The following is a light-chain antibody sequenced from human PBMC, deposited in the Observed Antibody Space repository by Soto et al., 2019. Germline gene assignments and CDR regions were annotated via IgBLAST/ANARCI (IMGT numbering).Light chain of an antibody. J-gene: IGLJ3*02. Sequence: QSALTQPASVSGSPGQSITISCTGTSSDVGGYNYVSWYQQHPGKAPKLMIYDVTNRPSGVSNRFSGSKSGNTASLTISGLQAEDEAVYYCSSYTSISTPLVSGGGTKLTVL. V-gene: IGLV2-14*01. CDR3: SSYTSISTPLV. CDR1: SSDVGGYNY. CDR2: DVT.